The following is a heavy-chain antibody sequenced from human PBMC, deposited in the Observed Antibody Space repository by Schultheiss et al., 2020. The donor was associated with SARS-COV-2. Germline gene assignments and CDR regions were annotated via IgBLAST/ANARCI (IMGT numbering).Heavy chain of an antibody. Sequence: GGSLRLSCAASGFTFSSYEMNWVRQAPGKGLEWVAVISYDGSNKYYADSVKGRFTISRDNSKNTLYLQMNSLRAEDTAVYYCARSTYYYDSSGSNGYYGMDVWGQGTTVTVSS. J-gene: IGHJ6*02. D-gene: IGHD3-22*01. CDR2: ISYDGSNK. CDR1: GFTFSSYE. V-gene: IGHV3-30*03. CDR3: ARSTYYYDSSGSNGYYGMDV.